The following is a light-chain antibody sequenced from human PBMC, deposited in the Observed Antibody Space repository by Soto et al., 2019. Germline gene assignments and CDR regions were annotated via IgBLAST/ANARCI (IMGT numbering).Light chain of an antibody. Sequence: EIVMTQSPATLSVSPGERATLSCRASQSVSSNLAWYQRKPGQAPRLLIYSASTRATGIPDRFSGSGSGTEFTLTISSLQSEDFAVYYCQQYNNWPWTFGQGTKVEIK. J-gene: IGKJ1*01. CDR2: SAS. V-gene: IGKV3-15*01. CDR3: QQYNNWPWT. CDR1: QSVSSN.